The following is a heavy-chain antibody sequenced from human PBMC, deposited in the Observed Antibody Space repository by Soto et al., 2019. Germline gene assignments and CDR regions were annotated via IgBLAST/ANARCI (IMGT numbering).Heavy chain of an antibody. D-gene: IGHD2-2*02. CDR3: TTGYCSSTSCYTCFDY. V-gene: IGHV3-15*01. CDR2: IKSKTDGGTT. J-gene: IGHJ4*02. Sequence: GGSLSLSCAASGFTFSNAWMSWVRQAPGKGLEWVGRIKSKTDGGTTDYAAPVKGRFTISRDDSKNTLYLQMNSLKTEDTAVYYCTTGYCSSTSCYTCFDYWGQGTLVTVSS. CDR1: GFTFSNAW.